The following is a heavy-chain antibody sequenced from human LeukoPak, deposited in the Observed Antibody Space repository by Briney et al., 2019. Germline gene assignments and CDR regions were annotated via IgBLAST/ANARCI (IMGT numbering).Heavy chain of an antibody. J-gene: IGHJ4*02. CDR3: ARQVLYYDSSGYLAYFDY. CDR2: IYYSGST. CDR1: GFTFSSYS. Sequence: GSLRLSCAASGFTFSSYSMNWIRQPPGKGLEWIGSIYYSGSTYYNPSLKSRVTISVDTSKNQFSLKLSSVTAADTAVYYCARQVLYYDSSGYLAYFDYWGQGTLVTVSS. D-gene: IGHD3-22*01. V-gene: IGHV4-39*01.